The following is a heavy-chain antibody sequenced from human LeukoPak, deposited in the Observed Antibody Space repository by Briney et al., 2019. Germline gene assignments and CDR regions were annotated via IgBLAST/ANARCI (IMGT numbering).Heavy chain of an antibody. J-gene: IGHJ4*02. D-gene: IGHD4-23*01. CDR3: GRATVGLY. CDR2: INPNIGST. V-gene: IGHV1-46*01. Sequence: ASVKVSCKASGYTFTSYYMHWVRQAPGQGLEWMGLINPNIGSTTYAQEFQGRVTMTSDTSTSTVYMELSSLRSEDTAVYYCGRATVGLYWGQGTLVTVSS. CDR1: GYTFTSYY.